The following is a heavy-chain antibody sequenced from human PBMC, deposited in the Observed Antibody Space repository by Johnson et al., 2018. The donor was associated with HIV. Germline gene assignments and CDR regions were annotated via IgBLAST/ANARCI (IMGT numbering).Heavy chain of an antibody. CDR1: GFTVSSNY. D-gene: IGHD1-14*01. CDR3: ARANTGRGAFDI. CDR2: IYSGCNT. J-gene: IGHJ3*02. V-gene: IGHV3-66*01. Sequence: VQLVESGGGLVQPGGSLRLSCAASGFTVSSNYMTWVRQAPGKGLEWVSVIYSGCNTYYAASVQGRFTISRDTSKNTRYLQMNSLRADDTAVYYCARANTGRGAFDIWGQGTMVTVSS.